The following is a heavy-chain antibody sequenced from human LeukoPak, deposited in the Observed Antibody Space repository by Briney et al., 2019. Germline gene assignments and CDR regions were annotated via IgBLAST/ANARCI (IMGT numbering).Heavy chain of an antibody. Sequence: ASVKVSCKASGYTFTSYDINWVRQAAGQGLEWMGLMNPNSGNTGYAQKFQGRVTMTRNTSISIAYMELSSLRSEDTAVNYCARAGRYYYDSSGYYTYYFDYWGQGTLVTVSS. CDR2: MNPNSGNT. CDR1: GYTFTSYD. J-gene: IGHJ4*02. D-gene: IGHD3-22*01. V-gene: IGHV1-8*01. CDR3: ARAGRYYYDSSGYYTYYFDY.